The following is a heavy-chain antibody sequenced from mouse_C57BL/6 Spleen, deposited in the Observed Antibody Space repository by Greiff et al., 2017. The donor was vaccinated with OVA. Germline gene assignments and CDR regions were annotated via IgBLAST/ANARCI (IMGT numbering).Heavy chain of an antibody. CDR1: GYTFTSYW. D-gene: IGHD2-5*01. Sequence: QVQLQQPGTELVKPGASVKLSCKASGYTFTSYWMHWVKQRPGQRLEWIGNINPSNGGTNYNEKFKSKATLTVDKSSSTAYMQLSSLTSEDSAVYYCARNSNYLYYFDYWGQGTTLTVSS. J-gene: IGHJ2*01. V-gene: IGHV1-53*01. CDR3: ARNSNYLYYFDY. CDR2: INPSNGGT.